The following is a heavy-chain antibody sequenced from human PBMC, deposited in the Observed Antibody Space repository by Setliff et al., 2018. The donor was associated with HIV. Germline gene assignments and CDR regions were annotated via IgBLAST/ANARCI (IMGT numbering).Heavy chain of an antibody. Sequence: PGGSLRLSCAASGFTFSSYEMNWVRQAPGKGLEWVSYISSSGSTIYYADSVKGRFTISRDNAKYSLYLQMNSLRAEDTALYYCAREQNHYNFWSGHNYDAFDIWGQGTMVTVSS. CDR3: AREQNHYNFWSGHNYDAFDI. V-gene: IGHV3-48*03. CDR1: GFTFSSYE. CDR2: ISSSGSTI. D-gene: IGHD3-3*01. J-gene: IGHJ3*02.